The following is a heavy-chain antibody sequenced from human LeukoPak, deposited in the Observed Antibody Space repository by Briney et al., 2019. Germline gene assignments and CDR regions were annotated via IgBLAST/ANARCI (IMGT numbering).Heavy chain of an antibody. V-gene: IGHV3-48*04. J-gene: IGHJ4*02. CDR1: GFTFSSYS. D-gene: IGHD3-22*01. CDR3: ARRNYYDGSGYPAAVDN. CDR2: ISGSSRTI. Sequence: GGSLRLSCAASGFTFSSYSMNWVRQAPGKGPEWVSSISGSSRTIYYAHSVKGRFTISRDNAKNSLYLQMNSLRAEDTALYYCARRNYYDGSGYPAAVDNWGQGTLVTVSS.